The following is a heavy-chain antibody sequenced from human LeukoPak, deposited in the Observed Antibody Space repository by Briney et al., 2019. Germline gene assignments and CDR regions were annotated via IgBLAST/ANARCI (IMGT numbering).Heavy chain of an antibody. CDR2: INPNSGGT. CDR1: GYTFTAYY. V-gene: IGHV1-2*02. CDR3: ARGPGEGGSSGYYYGKPEDPAEYYFDY. Sequence: ASVKVSCKASGYTFTAYYMHWVRQAPGQGLEWMGWINPNSGGTNYAQKLQGRVTMTRDTSINTVYMELTRLKSDDTAVYYCARGPGEGGSSGYYYGKPEDPAEYYFDYWGQGTLVTVSS. J-gene: IGHJ4*02. D-gene: IGHD3-22*01.